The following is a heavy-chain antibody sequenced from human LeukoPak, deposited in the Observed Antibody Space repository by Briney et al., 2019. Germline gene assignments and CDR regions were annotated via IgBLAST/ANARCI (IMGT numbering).Heavy chain of an antibody. V-gene: IGHV4-59*08. Sequence: SETLSLTCTVSGGSVSSYYWSWIRQPPGKGLEWIGYIYYSGSTNYNPSLKSRVTISVDTSKNQFSLKLTSVTAADTAVYYCARQTGSGLFSLPGGQGTLVTVSS. D-gene: IGHD3/OR15-3a*01. CDR1: GGSVSSYY. CDR3: ARQTGSGLFSLP. J-gene: IGHJ4*02. CDR2: IYYSGST.